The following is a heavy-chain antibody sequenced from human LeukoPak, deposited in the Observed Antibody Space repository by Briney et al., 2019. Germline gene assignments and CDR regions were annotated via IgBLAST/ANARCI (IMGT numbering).Heavy chain of an antibody. CDR3: AREWGYDDKNWFDP. CDR2: ITPIFGTA. D-gene: IGHD5-12*01. J-gene: IGHJ5*02. Sequence: SVKVSCKASGGTFSSYAISWVRQAPGQGLEWMGGITPIFGTANYAQKFQGRVTITTDESTSTAYMELSSLRSEDTAVYYCAREWGYDDKNWFDPWGQGTLVTVSS. V-gene: IGHV1-69*05. CDR1: GGTFSSYA.